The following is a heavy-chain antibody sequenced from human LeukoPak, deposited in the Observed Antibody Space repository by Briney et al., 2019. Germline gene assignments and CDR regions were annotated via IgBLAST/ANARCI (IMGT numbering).Heavy chain of an antibody. CDR1: GYTFTSYA. CDR2: IIPILGIA. Sequence: ASVKVSCKASGYTFTSYAISWVRQAPGQGLEWMGRIIPILGIANYAQKFQGRVTITADKSTSTAYMELSSLRSEDTAVYYCARDYGDYATGDAFDIWGQGTMVTVSS. V-gene: IGHV1-69*04. CDR3: ARDYGDYATGDAFDI. J-gene: IGHJ3*02. D-gene: IGHD4-17*01.